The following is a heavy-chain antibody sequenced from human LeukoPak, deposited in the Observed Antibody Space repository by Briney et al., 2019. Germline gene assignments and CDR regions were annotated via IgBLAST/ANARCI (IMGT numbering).Heavy chain of an antibody. Sequence: GGSLRLSCAASGFTFSSYGMHWVRQAPGKGLEWVAFIRYDGSNKYYADSMKGRFTISRDNSKNTLYLQMNSLRAEDTAVYYCAKDDYGGNSFQGDAFDIWGQGTMVTVSS. CDR2: IRYDGSNK. CDR1: GFTFSSYG. V-gene: IGHV3-30*02. CDR3: AKDDYGGNSFQGDAFDI. J-gene: IGHJ3*02. D-gene: IGHD4-23*01.